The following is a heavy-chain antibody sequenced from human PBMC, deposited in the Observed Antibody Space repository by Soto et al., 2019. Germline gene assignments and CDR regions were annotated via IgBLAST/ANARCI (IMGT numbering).Heavy chain of an antibody. Sequence: SVQVSCKASGGTLSSYAISWVRQAPGQGLEWMGGIIPIFGTANYAQKFQGRVTITADESTSTAYMELRSLRSDDTAVYYCARGYSSSWYGYWGQGALVTVSS. V-gene: IGHV1-69*13. CDR2: IIPIFGTA. CDR1: GGTLSSYA. CDR3: ARGYSSSWYGY. J-gene: IGHJ4*02. D-gene: IGHD6-13*01.